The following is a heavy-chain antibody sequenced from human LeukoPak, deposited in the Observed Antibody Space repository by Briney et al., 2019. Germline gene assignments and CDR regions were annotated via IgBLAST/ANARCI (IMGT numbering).Heavy chain of an antibody. CDR3: ARDPEHSSRFFDI. D-gene: IGHD5-18*01. Sequence: GASVKLSCKASGYTFTSYGISWGRQSPRHGLGWMGWISAYTGNTNNAQKLQSRVTMTTDTTTSTAYMELRSLRSDDTVVYYCARDPEHSSRFFDIWGQGTMVTVSS. J-gene: IGHJ3*02. V-gene: IGHV1-18*01. CDR1: GYTFTSYG. CDR2: ISAYTGNT.